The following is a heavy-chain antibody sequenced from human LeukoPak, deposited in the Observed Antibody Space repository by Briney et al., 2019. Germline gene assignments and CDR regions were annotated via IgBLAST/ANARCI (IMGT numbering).Heavy chain of an antibody. D-gene: IGHD2-2*01. CDR1: GGSFSGYY. CDR2: INHSGST. Sequence: ASETLSLTCAVYGGSFSGYYWSWIRQPPGKGLEWIGEINHSGSTNYNPSLKSRVTISVDTSKNQFSLKLSSVTAADTAVYYCARELGYCSSTSCPKFDYWGQGTLVTVSS. V-gene: IGHV4-34*01. CDR3: ARELGYCSSTSCPKFDY. J-gene: IGHJ4*02.